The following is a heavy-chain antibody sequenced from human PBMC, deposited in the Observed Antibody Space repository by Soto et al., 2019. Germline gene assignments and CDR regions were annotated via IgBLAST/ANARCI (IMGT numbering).Heavy chain of an antibody. CDR3: ARDRSAAAGTFDY. CDR2: IYYSGST. Sequence: KPSETLSLTCTVSGGSISSGGYYWSWIRQHPGKGLEWIGYIYYSGSTYYNPSLKSRVTISVDTSKNQFSLKLSSVTAADTAVYYCARDRSAAAGTFDYWGQGTLVTVSS. CDR1: GGSISSGGYY. J-gene: IGHJ4*02. D-gene: IGHD6-13*01. V-gene: IGHV4-31*03.